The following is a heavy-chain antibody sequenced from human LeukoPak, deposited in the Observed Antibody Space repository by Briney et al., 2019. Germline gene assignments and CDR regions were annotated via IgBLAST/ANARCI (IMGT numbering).Heavy chain of an antibody. D-gene: IGHD6-13*01. CDR3: ARYRSSSSCEKYYYYGMDV. Sequence: GGSLRLSCAASGFTFSSYAMHWVRQAPGKGLEYVSAISSNGGSTYYANSVKGRFTISRDNSKNTLYLQMGSLRAEDMAVYYCARYRSSSSCEKYYYYGMDVWGQGTTVTVSS. J-gene: IGHJ6*02. CDR1: GFTFSSYA. CDR2: ISSNGGST. V-gene: IGHV3-64*01.